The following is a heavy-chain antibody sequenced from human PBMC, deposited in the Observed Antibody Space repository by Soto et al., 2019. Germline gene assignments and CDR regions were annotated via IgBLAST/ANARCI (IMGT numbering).Heavy chain of an antibody. Sequence: VQLVESGGGLVKPGGSLRLSCAASGFTFSSYSMNWVRQSPGKGLEWVSSISSSSSYIYYADSVKGRFTISRDNANISLYLQMNSLRAEDTAVYYCARGWRDIVVVPAARYYMDVWGKGTTVTVSS. V-gene: IGHV3-21*01. D-gene: IGHD2-2*01. CDR1: GFTFSSYS. J-gene: IGHJ6*03. CDR3: ARGWRDIVVVPAARYYMDV. CDR2: ISSSSSYI.